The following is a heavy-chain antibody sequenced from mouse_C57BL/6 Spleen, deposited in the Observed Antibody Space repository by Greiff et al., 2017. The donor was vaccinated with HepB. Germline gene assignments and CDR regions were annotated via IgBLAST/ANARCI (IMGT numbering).Heavy chain of an antibody. CDR3: ARGKNIRYDGAFAY. J-gene: IGHJ3*01. D-gene: IGHD2-3*01. Sequence: QVQLQQPGAELVKPGASVKLSCKASGYTFTSYWMHWVKQRPGRGLEWIGRIDPNSGGTKYNEKFKSKATLTVDKPSSTAYMQLSSLTSEDSAGYYCARGKNIRYDGAFAYWGQGTLVSVSA. V-gene: IGHV1-72*01. CDR1: GYTFTSYW. CDR2: IDPNSGGT.